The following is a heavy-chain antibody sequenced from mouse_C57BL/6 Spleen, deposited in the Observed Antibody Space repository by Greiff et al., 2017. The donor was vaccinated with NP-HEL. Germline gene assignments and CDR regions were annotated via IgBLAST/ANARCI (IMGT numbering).Heavy chain of an antibody. Sequence: VKLMESDAELVKPGASVKISCKVSGYTFTDHTIHWMKQRPEQGLEWIGYIYPRDGSTKYNEKFKGKATLTADKSSSTAYMQLNSLTSEDSAVYFCARKITTVVATTGAMDYWGQGTSVTVSS. CDR2: IYPRDGST. CDR3: ARKITTVVATTGAMDY. J-gene: IGHJ4*01. D-gene: IGHD1-1*01. CDR1: GYTFTDHT. V-gene: IGHV1-78*01.